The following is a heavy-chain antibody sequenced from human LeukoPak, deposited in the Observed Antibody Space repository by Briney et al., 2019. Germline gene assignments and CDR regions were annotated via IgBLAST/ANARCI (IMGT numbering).Heavy chain of an antibody. D-gene: IGHD2-8*01. CDR2: INPRGDAT. J-gene: IGHJ5*02. CDR1: GYMFTTYS. CDR3: ARKWSSRDWFDP. Sequence: ASVKVSCKASGYMFTTYSIYWVRQAPGQGLEWIGMINPRGDATIYAQKFQGRVTMTSDTSTTTIYMELSSLKSEDTGLYYCARKWSSRDWFDPWGQGTLVTVSS. V-gene: IGHV1-46*01.